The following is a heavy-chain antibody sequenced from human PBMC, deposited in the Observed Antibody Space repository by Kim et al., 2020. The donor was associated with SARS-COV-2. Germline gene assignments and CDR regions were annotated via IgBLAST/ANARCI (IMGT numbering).Heavy chain of an antibody. Sequence: GGSLRLSCAASGFTFSSFWVHWVRQTPGKGLVWVSRITEDGSETSYADSVKGRFTVSRDNAANTVYLQMNSLRAEDTAVYYCARVGDDVSLRGLLYWGQGTLVTVS. CDR1: GFTFSSFW. CDR2: ITEDGSET. J-gene: IGHJ4*02. V-gene: IGHV3-74*01. CDR3: ARVGDDVSLRGLLY. D-gene: IGHD3-16*01.